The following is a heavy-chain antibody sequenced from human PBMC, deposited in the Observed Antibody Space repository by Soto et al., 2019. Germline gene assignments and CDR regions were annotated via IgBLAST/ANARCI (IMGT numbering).Heavy chain of an antibody. CDR3: ARGPPIVGNSTPLDS. Sequence: QVQLQESGPRLVKPSGTLSLTCTVSGGSITNSNWWSWVRLPPAKVLEWIGDIYHAGSTKYNPSLERRVTMSVYTSTNQFALTLTSVTAADTAVYFCARGPPIVGNSTPLDSWGKGTLVTVS. V-gene: IGHV4-4*02. CDR1: GGSITNSNW. D-gene: IGHD1-26*01. CDR2: IYHAGST. J-gene: IGHJ4*02.